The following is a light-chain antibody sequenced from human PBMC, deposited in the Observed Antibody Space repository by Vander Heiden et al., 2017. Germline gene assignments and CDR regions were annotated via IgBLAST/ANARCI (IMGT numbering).Light chain of an antibody. CDR2: WAS. V-gene: IGKV4-1*01. CDR1: QSVLYSSNNKNH. Sequence: DIVMTQSPDSLAVSLGERATINCESSQSVLYSSNNKNHLAWYQQKPGQPPKLLIYWASTRESGVPDRFSGSGSGTDFTLTISSLQAEDVAVYYCQQDDSAPITFGQGTRLEIK. CDR3: QQDDSAPIT. J-gene: IGKJ5*01.